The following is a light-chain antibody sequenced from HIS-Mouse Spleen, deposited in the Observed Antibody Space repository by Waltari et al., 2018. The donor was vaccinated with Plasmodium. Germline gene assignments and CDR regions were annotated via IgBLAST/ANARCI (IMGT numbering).Light chain of an antibody. CDR3: YSTDSSGNHRV. CDR2: EDS. J-gene: IGLJ3*02. V-gene: IGLV3-10*01. Sequence: SYELTQPPSVSVSPGQTARITCTGDALPKKYAYWYQQKLGQAPVLVIYEDSKRTSRIPERFSGSSSGTMATLTISGAQVEDEADYYCYSTDSSGNHRVFGGGTKLTVL. CDR1: ALPKKY.